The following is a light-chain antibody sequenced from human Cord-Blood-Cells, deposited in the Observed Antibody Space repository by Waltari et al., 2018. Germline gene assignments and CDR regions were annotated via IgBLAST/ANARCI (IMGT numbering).Light chain of an antibody. J-gene: IGLJ3*02. Sequence: QSALTQPASVSGSPGQSITISCTGTSSDVGGYNYVSWYQQTPGKAPKLRIYDVSNRPLGVSNRFSGPKSGNTASLTISGLQAEDEADYYCSSYTSSSTLVFGGGTKLTVL. CDR1: SSDVGGYNY. V-gene: IGLV2-14*03. CDR3: SSYTSSSTLV. CDR2: DVS.